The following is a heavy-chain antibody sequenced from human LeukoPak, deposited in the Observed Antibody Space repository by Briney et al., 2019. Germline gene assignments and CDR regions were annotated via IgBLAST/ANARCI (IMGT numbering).Heavy chain of an antibody. V-gene: IGHV3-23*01. CDR1: GFTFSSYA. CDR2: ISGSGGST. Sequence: PGGSLRLSCAASGFTFSSYAMSWVRQAPGKGLEWVSAISGSGGSTYYADSVKGRFTISRDNSKNTLYLQMNSLRAEDTAVYYCAKDSGSPRNYYYYGMDVWGQGTTVTVSS. CDR3: AKDSGSPRNYYYYGMDV. D-gene: IGHD1-26*01. J-gene: IGHJ6*02.